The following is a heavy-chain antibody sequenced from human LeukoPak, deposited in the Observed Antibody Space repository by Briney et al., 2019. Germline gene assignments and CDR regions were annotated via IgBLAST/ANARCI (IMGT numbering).Heavy chain of an antibody. CDR1: GYSISSGYY. V-gene: IGHV4-38-2*02. Sequence: SETLSLTCTVSGYSISSGYYWSWIRQPPGKGLEWIGYIYDSGSTNYNPSLKSRVTISVDTSKNQFSLKLSSVTAADTAVYYCARSVDTAMVAAFDIWGQGTMVTVSS. CDR2: IYDSGST. CDR3: ARSVDTAMVAAFDI. J-gene: IGHJ3*02. D-gene: IGHD5-18*01.